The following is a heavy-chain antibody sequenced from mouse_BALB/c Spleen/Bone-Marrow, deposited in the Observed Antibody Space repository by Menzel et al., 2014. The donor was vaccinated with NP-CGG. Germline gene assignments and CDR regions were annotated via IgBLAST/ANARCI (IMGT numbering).Heavy chain of an antibody. CDR2: INSNGGST. J-gene: IGHJ2*03. V-gene: IGHV5-6-3*01. CDR3: ARVWYFDY. CDR1: GFTFSSYG. Sequence: EVKLVESGGGLVQPGGSLKLSCAASGFTFSSYGMSWVRQTPDKRLELVATINSNGGSTYYLDSVKGRFTISRDNAKNTLYLQMSSLKSEDTAMYYGARVWYFDYWGQGTSLTVSS.